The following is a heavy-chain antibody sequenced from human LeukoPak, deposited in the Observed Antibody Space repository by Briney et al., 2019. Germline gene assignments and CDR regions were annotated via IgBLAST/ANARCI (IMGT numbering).Heavy chain of an antibody. Sequence: KPSETLSLTCTVSGGSMSSGDYYWSWIRQPPGKGLEWIGYIYYSGSTYYKPSLKSRVTISVDTSKKQFSLKLSSVTAANTAVYYCAREDGDTSYYGMDVWGQGTTVTVSS. V-gene: IGHV4-30-4*01. D-gene: IGHD4-17*01. CDR1: GGSMSSGDYY. CDR2: IYYSGST. CDR3: AREDGDTSYYGMDV. J-gene: IGHJ6*02.